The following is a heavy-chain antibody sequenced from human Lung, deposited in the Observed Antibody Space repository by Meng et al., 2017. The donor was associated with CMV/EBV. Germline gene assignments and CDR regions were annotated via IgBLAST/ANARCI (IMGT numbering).Heavy chain of an antibody. V-gene: IGHV4-39*07. Sequence: SETLSLTCTVSGGYISSSSQYWAWIRQAPGKGLEWSGNIDYSGVTYYSPYLKSRVTVSVDMSKNQFYLKLSTVTTEDTAIYYCVRDVYQLVLERFFDYWGQGTTVTVSS. CDR3: VRDVYQLVLERFFDY. J-gene: IGHJ4*02. D-gene: IGHD2-2*01. CDR2: IDYSGVT. CDR1: GGYISSSSQY.